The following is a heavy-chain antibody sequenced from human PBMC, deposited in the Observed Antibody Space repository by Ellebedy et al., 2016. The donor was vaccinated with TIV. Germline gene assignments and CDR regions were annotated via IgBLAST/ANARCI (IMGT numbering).Heavy chain of an antibody. CDR1: AFTFSSYS. J-gene: IGHJ6*03. CDR3: ARAHRPTYCSSTTCYPDYYYYYYMDV. CDR2: ISFDGSNK. D-gene: IGHD2-2*01. Sequence: GESLKISCAASAFTFSSYSMHWVRQAPGKGLEWVAIISFDGSNKYYADSVKGRFTISRDNSKNTLFLQMNSLRAEDTAVYYCARAHRPTYCSSTTCYPDYYYYYYMDVWGKGTTVTVSS. V-gene: IGHV3-30-3*01.